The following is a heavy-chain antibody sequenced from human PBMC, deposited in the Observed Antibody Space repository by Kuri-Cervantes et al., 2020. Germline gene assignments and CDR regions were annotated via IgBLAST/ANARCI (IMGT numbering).Heavy chain of an antibody. Sequence: GESLKISCAASGFTFSSYAMSWVRQAPGKGLEWVAVISYDGSNKYYADSVKGRFTISRDNSKNSLYLQMNSLRDEDTAVYYCAKDIEGSSGCLDYWGQGTLVTVSS. J-gene: IGHJ4*02. V-gene: IGHV3-30*04. CDR2: ISYDGSNK. CDR3: AKDIEGSSGCLDY. D-gene: IGHD3-22*01. CDR1: GFTFSSYA.